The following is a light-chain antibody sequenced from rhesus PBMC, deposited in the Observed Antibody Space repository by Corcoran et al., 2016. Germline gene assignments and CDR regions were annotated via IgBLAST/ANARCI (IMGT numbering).Light chain of an antibody. J-gene: IGKJ2*01. Sequence: EIVMTQSPATLSLSPGETATLSCRASQSVGSYLAWSQQKPGKAPKLLVHSASFRATGIPDRFSGRGSRTDFTLTISSLEPEDVGVYYCQQYNDLLYSFGQGTKVEIK. V-gene: IGKV3-40*01. CDR1: QSVGSY. CDR3: QQYNDLLYS. CDR2: SAS.